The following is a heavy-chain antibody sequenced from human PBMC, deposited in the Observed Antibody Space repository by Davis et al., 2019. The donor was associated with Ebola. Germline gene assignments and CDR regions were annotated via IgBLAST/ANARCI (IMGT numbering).Heavy chain of an antibody. D-gene: IGHD4-17*01. V-gene: IGHV5-51*01. CDR3: ARQTTVTTDFDY. Sequence: TRYSPSFQGQVTISADRSISTAYLQWSSLEATDTAMYYCARQTTVTTDFDYWGQGTLVTVSS. CDR2: T. J-gene: IGHJ4*02.